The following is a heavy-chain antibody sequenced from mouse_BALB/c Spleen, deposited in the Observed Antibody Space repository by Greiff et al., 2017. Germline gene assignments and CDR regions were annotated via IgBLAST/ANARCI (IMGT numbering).Heavy chain of an antibody. Sequence: QVQLQQPGAELVKPGASVKLSCKASGYTFTSYWMHWVKQRPGQGLEWIGEINPSNGRTNYNEKFKSKATLTLDKSSSTAYMQLSSLTSEDSAVYYCAREGAMITTRGYAMDYWGQGTSVTVSS. CDR2: INPSNGRT. D-gene: IGHD2-4*01. CDR1: GYTFTSYW. CDR3: AREGAMITTRGYAMDY. V-gene: IGHV1S81*02. J-gene: IGHJ4*01.